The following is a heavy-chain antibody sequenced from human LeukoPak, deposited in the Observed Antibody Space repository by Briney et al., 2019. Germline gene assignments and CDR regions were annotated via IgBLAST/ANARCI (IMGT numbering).Heavy chain of an antibody. D-gene: IGHD1-26*01. J-gene: IGHJ4*02. CDR3: AREVIMGIYYFDY. CDR1: GGTFSSYA. V-gene: IGHV1-69*04. Sequence: SVKVSCKASGGTFSSYAISWVRQAPGQGLEWMGRIIPILGIANYAQKFQGRVTITADKSTSTAYMELSSLRSEDTAVYYCAREVIMGIYYFDYWGQGTLVTVSS. CDR2: IIPILGIA.